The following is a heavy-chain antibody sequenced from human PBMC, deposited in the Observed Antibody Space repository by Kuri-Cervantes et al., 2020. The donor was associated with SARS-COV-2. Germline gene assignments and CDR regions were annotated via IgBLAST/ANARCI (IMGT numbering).Heavy chain of an antibody. CDR2: IWYGGSNK. CDR1: GFTFSSYG. V-gene: IGHV3-33*01. D-gene: IGHD3-16*01. J-gene: IGHJ4*02. Sequence: LSLTCATSGFTFSSYGMHWVRQAPGKGLEWVAVIWYGGSNKYYADSVKGRFTISRDNSKNTLYLQMNSLRAEDTAVYYCARMWARDYTLDYWGQGTLVTVSS. CDR3: ARMWARDYTLDY.